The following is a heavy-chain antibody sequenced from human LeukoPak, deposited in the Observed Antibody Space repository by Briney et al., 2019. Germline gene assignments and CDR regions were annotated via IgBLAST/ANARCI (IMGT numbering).Heavy chain of an antibody. D-gene: IGHD3-10*01. CDR3: AKGKVLPNHWFDP. Sequence: PGGSLRLSCAASGFTFSSYEMNWVRQAPGKGLEWVSYISSSGSTIYYADSVKGRFTISRDNAKNSLYLQMNSLRAEDTALYYCAKGKVLPNHWFDPWGQGTLVTVSS. J-gene: IGHJ5*02. V-gene: IGHV3-48*03. CDR2: ISSSGSTI. CDR1: GFTFSSYE.